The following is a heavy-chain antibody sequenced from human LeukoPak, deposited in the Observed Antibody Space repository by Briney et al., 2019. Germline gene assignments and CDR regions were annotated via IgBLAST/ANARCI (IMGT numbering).Heavy chain of an antibody. CDR2: ISYDGNNK. Sequence: GGSLRLSCAASGFTFSSYGMHWVRQAPGKGLEWVAVISYDGNNKYYADSVKGRFTISRDNSKNTLYLQMNSLRPEDTAVYYCAKDLTYYYDISGSYYGYYFDYWGQGTLVTVSS. CDR3: AKDLTYYYDISGSYYGYYFDY. D-gene: IGHD3-22*01. V-gene: IGHV3-30*18. CDR1: GFTFSSYG. J-gene: IGHJ4*02.